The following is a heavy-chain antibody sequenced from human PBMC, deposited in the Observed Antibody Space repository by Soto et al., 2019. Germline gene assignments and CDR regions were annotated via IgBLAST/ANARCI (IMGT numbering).Heavy chain of an antibody. CDR1: GGSISSYY. D-gene: IGHD1-26*01. J-gene: IGHJ4*02. CDR2: IYYSGST. V-gene: IGHV4-59*01. CDR3: ARAPMGASDY. Sequence: SETLSLTCTVSGGSISSYYWSWIRQPPGKGLEWIGYIYYSGSTNYNPSLKSRVTISVDTSKNQFSLKLSSVTAADTAVYYCARAPMGASDYWGQGTLVTVSS.